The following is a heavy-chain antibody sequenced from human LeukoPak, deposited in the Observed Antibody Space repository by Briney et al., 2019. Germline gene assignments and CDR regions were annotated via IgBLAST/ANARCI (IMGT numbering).Heavy chain of an antibody. CDR2: IYYSGDT. CDR1: GGSISSGYY. V-gene: IGHV4-31*01. Sequence: SETLSLTCTVSGGSISSGYYWSWIRQLPGRGLEWVGYIYYSGDTYSSPSLKSPVSISVDTSKNQFSLRLSAVTAADTAVYYCARSYQTADAFDIWGQGTMVTVSS. CDR3: ARSYQTADAFDI. J-gene: IGHJ3*02. D-gene: IGHD2-2*01.